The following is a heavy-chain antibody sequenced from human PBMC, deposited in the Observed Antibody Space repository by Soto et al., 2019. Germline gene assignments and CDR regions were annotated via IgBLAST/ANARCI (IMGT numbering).Heavy chain of an antibody. V-gene: IGHV3-30-3*01. D-gene: IGHD2-2*01. J-gene: IGHJ6*02. CDR2: ISYDGSNK. CDR3: ASFYCSSTSCTYGMDV. Sequence: PGGSLRLSCAASGFTFSSYAMHWVRQAPGKGLEWVAVISYDGSNKYYADSVKGRFTISRDNSKNTLYLQMNSLRAEDTAVYYCASFYCSSTSCTYGMDVWGQGTTVTVSS. CDR1: GFTFSSYA.